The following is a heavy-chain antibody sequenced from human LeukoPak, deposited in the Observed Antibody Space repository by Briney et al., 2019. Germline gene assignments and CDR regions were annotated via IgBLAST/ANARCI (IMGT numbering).Heavy chain of an antibody. D-gene: IGHD6-19*01. V-gene: IGHV4-4*07. CDR1: GGSISGFY. CDR2: IYTSGST. Sequence: SETLSLTCTVSGGSISGFYWSWIRQPAGKGLEWIGRIYTSGSTNYNPSLKSRVTMSVGTSKNQFSLKLSSVAAADTAVYYCARGYSTGWYYFDYWGQGTLVTVSS. J-gene: IGHJ4*02. CDR3: ARGYSTGWYYFDY.